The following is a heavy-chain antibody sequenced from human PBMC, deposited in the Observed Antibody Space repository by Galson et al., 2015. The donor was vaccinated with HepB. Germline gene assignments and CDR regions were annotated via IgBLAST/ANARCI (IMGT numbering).Heavy chain of an antibody. CDR2: ISPNDDYI. CDR1: GFTFRSYS. CDR3: ARGGLQKQRNDYFDF. V-gene: IGHV3-21*01. J-gene: IGHJ4*02. D-gene: IGHD3-10*01. Sequence: LRLSCAASGFTFRSYSMNWVRQAPGQGLEWVSSISPNDDYIYYAETLRGRFSISRDNARNSLYLQMNSLRADDTAVYYCARGGLQKQRNDYFDFWGRGTLVTVSS.